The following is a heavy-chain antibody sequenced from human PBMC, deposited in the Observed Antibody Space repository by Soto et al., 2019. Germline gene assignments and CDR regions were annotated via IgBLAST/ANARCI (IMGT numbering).Heavy chain of an antibody. V-gene: IGHV6-1*01. D-gene: IGHD2-2*01. J-gene: IGHJ4*02. CDR3: ARSRYCSSTSCYAFDY. CDR2: TYYRSKWYN. Sequence: SQTLSLTCAISGDSVSSNSAAWNWIRQSQSKGLEWLGRTYYRSKWYNDYAVSVKSRITINPDTSKNQFSLQLNSVTPEDTAVYYCARSRYCSSTSCYAFDYWGQGTLVTVSS. CDR1: GDSVSSNSAA.